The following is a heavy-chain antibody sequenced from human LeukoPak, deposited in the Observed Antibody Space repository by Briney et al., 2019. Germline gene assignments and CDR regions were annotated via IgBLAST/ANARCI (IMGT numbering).Heavy chain of an antibody. V-gene: IGHV3-11*01. J-gene: IGHJ4*02. CDR2: VSSSGTTI. CDR1: GFTFSDYH. D-gene: IGHD3-16*01. Sequence: GGSLRLSCAASGFTFSDYHMTWIRQASGKGPEWVSYVSSSGTTIYYADFVKGRFTISRDNAKNSLYLQMNSLRAEDTAVYYCARDRLGVLDYWGQGTLVTVSS. CDR3: ARDRLGVLDY.